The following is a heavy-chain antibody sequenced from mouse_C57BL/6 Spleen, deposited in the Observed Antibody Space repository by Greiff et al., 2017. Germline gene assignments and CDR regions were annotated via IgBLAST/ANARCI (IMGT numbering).Heavy chain of an antibody. J-gene: IGHJ2*01. V-gene: IGHV1-50*01. CDR3: ARDGSYYFDY. CDR2: IDPSDSYT. CDR1: GYTFTSYW. Sequence: VQLQESGAELVKPGASVKLSCKASGYTFTSYWMQWVKQRPGQGLEWIGEIDPSDSYTNYNQKFKGKATLTVDTSSSTAYMQLSSLTSEDSAVYYCARDGSYYFDYWGQGTTLTVSS. D-gene: IGHD2-3*01.